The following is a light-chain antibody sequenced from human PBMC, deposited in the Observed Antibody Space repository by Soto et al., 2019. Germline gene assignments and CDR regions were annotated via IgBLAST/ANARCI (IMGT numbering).Light chain of an antibody. CDR2: GNS. V-gene: IGLV1-40*01. CDR1: SSNIGAGYD. Sequence: QSVLTQPPSVSGAPGQRVTISCTGSSSNIGAGYDVHWYQQLPGTAPKLLIYGNSNRPSGVPDRFSGSKSGTSASLAITGLQADDEAYYYCQSYDSSLSGGIFGTGTKVTVL. CDR3: QSYDSSLSGGI. J-gene: IGLJ1*01.